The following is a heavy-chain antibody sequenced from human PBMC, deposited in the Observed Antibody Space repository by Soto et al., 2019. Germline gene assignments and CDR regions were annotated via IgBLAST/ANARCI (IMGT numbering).Heavy chain of an antibody. CDR3: ARRGWLAAAIWGY. Sequence: QLQLQESGPGLVKPSETLSLTCTVSGGSISSSSYYWGWIRQPPGKGLEWIGIIYYSGSTYYNPSFRSQVNISVDTCKKQFYLQLSSVTAADTAVYYCARRGWLAAAIWGYWGQGTLVTVSS. D-gene: IGHD6-13*01. CDR1: GGSISSSSYY. J-gene: IGHJ4*02. CDR2: IYYSGST. V-gene: IGHV4-39*01.